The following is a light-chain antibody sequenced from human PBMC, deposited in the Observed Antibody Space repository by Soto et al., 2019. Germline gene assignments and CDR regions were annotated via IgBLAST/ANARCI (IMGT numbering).Light chain of an antibody. CDR3: QHYGSSMFT. CDR1: QSVSSTY. CDR2: GAS. Sequence: EMFLTQSPGTLSLSPGERATLSCSSSQSVSSTYLAWYQQKPGQAPRLLIYGASSRATGIPDRFSGSGSGTDFTLTVSRLEPEDFAVYYCQHYGSSMFTLGQGTKVDIK. J-gene: IGKJ2*01. V-gene: IGKV3-20*01.